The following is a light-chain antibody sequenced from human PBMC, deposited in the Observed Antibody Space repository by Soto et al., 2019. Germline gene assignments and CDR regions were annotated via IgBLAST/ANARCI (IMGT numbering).Light chain of an antibody. J-gene: IGKJ5*01. CDR3: QQYDSSPPIT. Sequence: EIILTQSPDTLSLSPGERATLSCRASQTVSSNYLAWCQQRPGQAPRLLIYDASRRATGIPDRFSGSGSGTDFTLTISGLEPEDFAVYYCQQYDSSPPITFGQGTRLEIK. CDR2: DAS. CDR1: QTVSSNY. V-gene: IGKV3-20*01.